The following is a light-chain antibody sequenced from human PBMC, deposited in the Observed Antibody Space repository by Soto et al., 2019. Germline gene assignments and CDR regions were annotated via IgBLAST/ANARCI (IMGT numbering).Light chain of an antibody. V-gene: IGKV2-28*01. J-gene: IGKJ4*01. CDR3: QQALQTPLS. CDR2: LGS. CDR1: QSLLHRNGYNY. Sequence: DIVLTQSPLSLPVTPGEPASISCRSSQSLLHRNGYNYLDWYLQKPGQSPQLFIYLGSNRASGGPGRFSGSGSGKDFTPKISKVEAEDCGNYFWQQALQTPLSFRRRNKVEIK.